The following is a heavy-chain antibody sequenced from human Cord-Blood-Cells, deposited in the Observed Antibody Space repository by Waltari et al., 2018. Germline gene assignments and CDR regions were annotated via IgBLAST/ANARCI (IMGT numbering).Heavy chain of an antibody. Sequence: EVQLVESGGGLVQPGGSLRLSCAASGFTSSSYWMSWVRQAPGKGLEWVANIKQDGSEKYYVDSVKGRFTISRDNAKNSLYLQMNSLRAEDTAVYYCARESSYDAFDIWGQGTMVTVSP. J-gene: IGHJ3*02. CDR3: ARESSYDAFDI. V-gene: IGHV3-7*01. CDR2: IKQDGSEK. CDR1: GFTSSSYW. D-gene: IGHD6-13*01.